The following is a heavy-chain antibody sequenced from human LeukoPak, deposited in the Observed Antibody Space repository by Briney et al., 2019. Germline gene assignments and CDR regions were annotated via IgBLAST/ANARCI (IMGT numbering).Heavy chain of an antibody. CDR3: AKDDAWLRFGE. D-gene: IGHD3-10*01. Sequence: GGSLRLSCAASGFTFSNSAMSWVRQAPGKGLDWVSAISGSGANTYYADSVKGRFTISRDNSKNTLYLQMNSLRAEDTAVYYCAKDDAWLRFGEWSQGTLVTVSS. V-gene: IGHV3-23*01. CDR1: GFTFSNSA. CDR2: ISGSGANT. J-gene: IGHJ4*02.